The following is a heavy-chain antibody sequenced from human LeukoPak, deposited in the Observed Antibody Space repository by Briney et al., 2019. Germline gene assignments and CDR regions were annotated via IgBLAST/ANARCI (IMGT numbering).Heavy chain of an antibody. D-gene: IGHD3-22*01. CDR2: VWHSGST. V-gene: IGHV4-38-2*02. Sequence: SETLSLYCTLSGYSISSGYYWGWIGQSPGRGLEWIGNVWHSGSTYYNPSLKSRVTISLDTSKNQFSLKLSSVTAADTAVYYCARDPYYYDSSGYAFDIWGQGTMVTASS. J-gene: IGHJ3*02. CDR3: ARDPYYYDSSGYAFDI. CDR1: GYSISSGYY.